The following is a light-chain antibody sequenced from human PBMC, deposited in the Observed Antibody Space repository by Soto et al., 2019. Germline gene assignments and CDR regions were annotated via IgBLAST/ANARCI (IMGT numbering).Light chain of an antibody. Sequence: QSRLTQPASVSGSPGQSITISCTGTSSDIGAYDYVSWYQQYPGRVPKLLIHEVTNRPSGVSDRFSGSKSGNTASLTISRLQTEDEADYYCSSHAGSSAFYVFGTGTKVTVL. J-gene: IGLJ1*01. V-gene: IGLV2-14*01. CDR1: SSDIGAYDY. CDR3: SSHAGSSAFYV. CDR2: EVT.